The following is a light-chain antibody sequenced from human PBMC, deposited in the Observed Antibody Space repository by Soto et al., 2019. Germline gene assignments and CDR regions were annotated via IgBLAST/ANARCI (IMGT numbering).Light chain of an antibody. CDR1: SSDVGGYNY. V-gene: IGLV2-11*01. CDR2: DVS. Sequence: QSALTQPRSVSGSPGQSVTLSCTGTSSDVGGYNYVSWYQQHPGKVPKLMIYDVSKRPSGVPDRFSGSKSGNTASLTISGLQAEDEADYYCCSYADNYTLVFGGGTKVTVL. J-gene: IGLJ2*01. CDR3: CSYADNYTLV.